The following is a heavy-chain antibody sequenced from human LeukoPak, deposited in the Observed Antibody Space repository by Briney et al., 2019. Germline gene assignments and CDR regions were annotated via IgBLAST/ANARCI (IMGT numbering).Heavy chain of an antibody. CDR2: IIPILGIA. CDR3: ASTTTYYGGNSGGLFDY. V-gene: IGHV1-69*04. D-gene: IGHD4-23*01. CDR1: GGTFSSYA. J-gene: IGHJ4*02. Sequence: SVKVSCKASGGTFSSYATSWVRQAPGQGLEWMGRIIPILGIANYAQKFQGRVTITADKSTSTAYMELSSLRSEDTAVYYCASTTTYYGGNSGGLFDYWGQGTLVTVSS.